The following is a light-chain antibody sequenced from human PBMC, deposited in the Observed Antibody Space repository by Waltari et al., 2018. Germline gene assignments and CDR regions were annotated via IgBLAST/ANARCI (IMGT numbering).Light chain of an antibody. V-gene: IGKV3-20*01. CDR2: ATS. CDR3: QQYGTLPAT. CDR1: QSVSTPF. Sequence: VLTQSPDTLSLSPGERATLSCRASQSVSTPFFLWYQQNPGQAPRLLIFATSSRATGIPDRFSGSGSGTDFTLPISRLEPEDFAVYYCQQYGTLPATFGGGTKVEIK. J-gene: IGKJ4*01.